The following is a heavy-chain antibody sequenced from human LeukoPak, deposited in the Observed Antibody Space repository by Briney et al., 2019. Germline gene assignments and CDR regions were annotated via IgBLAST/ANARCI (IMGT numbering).Heavy chain of an antibody. CDR1: GFTFDDYA. J-gene: IGHJ5*02. CDR2: ISWNSGSI. V-gene: IGHV3-9*01. D-gene: IGHD1-14*01. CDR3: ASSEDWFDP. Sequence: GRSLRLSCAASGFTFDDYAMHWVRQAPGKGLEWVSGISWNSGSIGYADSVKGRFTISRDNAKNSLYLQMNSLRAEDTALYYCASSEDWFDPWGQGTLVTVSS.